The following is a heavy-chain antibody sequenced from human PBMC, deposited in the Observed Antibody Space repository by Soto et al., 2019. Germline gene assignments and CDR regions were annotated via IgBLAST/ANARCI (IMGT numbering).Heavy chain of an antibody. Sequence: GASVKVSCKASGYTFTGYYMHWVRQAPGQGLEWMGWINPNSGGTNYAQKFQGWVTMTRDTSISTAYMELSRLRSDDTAVYYCARDFYPWGSYHYYGMDVWGQGTTVTVSS. J-gene: IGHJ6*02. CDR3: ARDFYPWGSYHYYGMDV. CDR1: GYTFTGYY. V-gene: IGHV1-2*04. D-gene: IGHD7-27*01. CDR2: INPNSGGT.